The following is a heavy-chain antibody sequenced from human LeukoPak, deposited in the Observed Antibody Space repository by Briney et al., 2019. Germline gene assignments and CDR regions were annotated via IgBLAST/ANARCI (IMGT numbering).Heavy chain of an antibody. D-gene: IGHD6-25*01. CDR3: ATQGLGDRSGHSWFDP. J-gene: IGHJ5*02. V-gene: IGHV4-4*09. CDR2: ISTSGTT. CDR1: GGSIFSYY. Sequence: PSETLSLTCTVSGGSIFSYYWSWNRQLPGKGLEWIGYISTSGTTNYNPSLRSRVTISVDTSKKQFSLKLSSVTAADTAVYYCATQGLGDRSGHSWFDPWGQGTLVTVSS.